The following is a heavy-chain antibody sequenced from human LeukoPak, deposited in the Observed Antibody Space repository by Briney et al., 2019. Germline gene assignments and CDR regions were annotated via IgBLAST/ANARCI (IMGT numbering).Heavy chain of an antibody. V-gene: IGHV3-21*01. D-gene: IGHD2-2*01. CDR2: ISSSSSYI. Sequence: GGSLRLSCAASGFTFSSYSMNWVRQAPGKGLEWVSSISSSSSYIYYADSVKGPFTISRDNAKNSLYLQMNSLRAEDTAVYYCTRDLWPDIVVVPAAFDYWGQGTLVTVSS. CDR1: GFTFSSYS. J-gene: IGHJ4*02. CDR3: TRDLWPDIVVVPAAFDY.